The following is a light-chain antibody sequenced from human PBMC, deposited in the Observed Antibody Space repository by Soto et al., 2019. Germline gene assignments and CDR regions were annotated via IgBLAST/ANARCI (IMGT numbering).Light chain of an antibody. Sequence: AIRMTQSPSSLSASTGDRVTITCRASQGISSYLAWYQQKPGKAPKLLIYAASTLQSGVPSRFSGSGSGTDLTINIRCMQFEDFETYYCQQYYSGRTFGQGTKV. J-gene: IGKJ1*01. CDR3: QQYYSGRT. CDR1: QGISSY. CDR2: AAS. V-gene: IGKV1-8*01.